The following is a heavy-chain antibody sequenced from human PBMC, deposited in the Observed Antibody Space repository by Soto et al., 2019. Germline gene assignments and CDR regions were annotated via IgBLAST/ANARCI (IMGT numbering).Heavy chain of an antibody. CDR3: ATKTRGVFGVVIDWFAP. V-gene: IGHV1-24*01. CDR2: FDPEDGET. D-gene: IGHD3-3*01. J-gene: IGHJ5*02. Sequence: ASVKVSCKVSGYTLTELSMHWVRQAPGKGLEWMGGFDPEDGETIYAQKFQGRVTMTEDTSTDTAYMELSSLRSEDTAVYYCATKTRGVFGVVIDWFAPWGQGTLVTVSS. CDR1: GYTLTELS.